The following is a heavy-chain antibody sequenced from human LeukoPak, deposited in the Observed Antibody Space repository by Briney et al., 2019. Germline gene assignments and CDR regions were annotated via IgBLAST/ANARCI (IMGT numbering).Heavy chain of an antibody. CDR2: IIPIFGTA. CDR1: GGTFSSYA. Sequence: SVKVSCKASGGTFSSYAISWVRQAPGQGLEWMGGIIPIFGTANYAQKFQGRVTITADESTSTAYMELSSLRSEDTAVYYCARSVGTHCSGGSCYSGLDYWGQGTLVTVSS. J-gene: IGHJ4*02. V-gene: IGHV1-69*13. CDR3: ARSVGTHCSGGSCYSGLDY. D-gene: IGHD2-15*01.